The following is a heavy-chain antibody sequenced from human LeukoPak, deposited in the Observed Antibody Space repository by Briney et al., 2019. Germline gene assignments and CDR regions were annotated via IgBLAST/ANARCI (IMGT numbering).Heavy chain of an antibody. J-gene: IGHJ4*02. CDR1: GFTFRSYG. CDR3: ARDSPRLSGWLGHFDY. V-gene: IGHV3-30*03. Sequence: GGSLRLSCAASGFTFRSYGMHWIRQAPGKGLEWVAVISSDGSSKNYADSMKGQFTISRDNSKNTLFLQMNNLRAEDTAVYYCARDSPRLSGWLGHFDYWGQGTLVTVSS. CDR2: ISSDGSSK. D-gene: IGHD6-19*01.